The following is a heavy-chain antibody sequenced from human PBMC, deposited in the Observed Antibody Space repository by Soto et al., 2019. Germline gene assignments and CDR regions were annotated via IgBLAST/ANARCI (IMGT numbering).Heavy chain of an antibody. D-gene: IGHD6-19*01. V-gene: IGHV3-48*02. CDR2: ISSSSSTI. CDR3: ARDSTYSSGSFDY. CDR1: GFTFSSYS. J-gene: IGHJ4*02. Sequence: GGSLRLSCAASGFTFSSYSMNWVRQAPGKGLEWVSYISSSSSTIYYADFLKGRFTISRDNDKNSLYLQMNSLRDEDTAVYYCARDSTYSSGSFDYWGQGTLVTVSS.